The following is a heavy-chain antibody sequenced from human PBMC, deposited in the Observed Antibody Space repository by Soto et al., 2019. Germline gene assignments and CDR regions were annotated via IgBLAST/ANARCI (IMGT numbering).Heavy chain of an antibody. CDR3: ARRAHGTPYSGGGFNI. V-gene: IGHV4-59*08. J-gene: IGHJ3*02. D-gene: IGHD2-15*01. CDR2: VYFSGIT. Sequence: QVQLQESGPGLVKPSETLSLTCNVSGGSISGYYWSWIRQPPGKGLEWIGYVYFSGITDYNPSLKSRATISLDTSRNQFSLRLSSVTAAETAVYYCARRAHGTPYSGGGFNIWGQGTMVTVSS. CDR1: GGSISGYY.